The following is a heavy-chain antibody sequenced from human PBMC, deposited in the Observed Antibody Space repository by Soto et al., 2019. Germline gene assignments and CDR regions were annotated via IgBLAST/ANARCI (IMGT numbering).Heavy chain of an antibody. Sequence: GGSLRLSCAASGFTFSSYAMHCVRQAPGKGLELVALISYDGRIKYYAESVRGRLSISRDNSKNMVYLQMNSLRTEDTAVYYCARDHAPVAGTSLPGYWGQGTLVTVSS. CDR2: ISYDGRIK. D-gene: IGHD6-19*01. CDR1: GFTFSSYA. V-gene: IGHV3-30*04. CDR3: ARDHAPVAGTSLPGY. J-gene: IGHJ4*02.